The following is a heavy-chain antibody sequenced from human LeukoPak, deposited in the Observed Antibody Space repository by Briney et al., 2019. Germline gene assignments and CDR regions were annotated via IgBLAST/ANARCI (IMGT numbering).Heavy chain of an antibody. CDR1: GFTFSSYA. V-gene: IGHV3-23*01. CDR3: AKPSGSGSHSQGGAFDY. CDR2: ISGSGGST. J-gene: IGHJ4*02. Sequence: PGGSLRLSCAASGFTFSSYAMSWVRQAPGKGLEWVSAISGSGGSTYYADSVKGRFTISRDNSKNTLYLQMNSLRAEDTAVHYCAKPSGSGSHSQGGAFDYWGQGTLVTVSS. D-gene: IGHD3-10*01.